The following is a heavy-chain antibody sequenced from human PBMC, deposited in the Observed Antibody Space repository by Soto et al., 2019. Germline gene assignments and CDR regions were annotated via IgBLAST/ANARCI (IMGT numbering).Heavy chain of an antibody. CDR2: ISSSSSSI. Sequence: GGSLRLSCAASGFTFSSYSMNWVRQAPGKGLECISFISSSSSSIIYADSVKGRFTISRDNGKNSLYLQMNSLRVEDTAVYYCARGPGGGDWLIDYWGQGTLVT. D-gene: IGHD2-21*01. V-gene: IGHV3-48*01. CDR1: GFTFSSYS. CDR3: ARGPGGGDWLIDY. J-gene: IGHJ4*02.